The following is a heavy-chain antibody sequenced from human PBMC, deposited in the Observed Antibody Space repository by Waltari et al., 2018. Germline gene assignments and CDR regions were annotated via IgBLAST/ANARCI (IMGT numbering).Heavy chain of an antibody. V-gene: IGHV3-23*01. CDR1: GFTFSIYA. CDR3: AKDQTSGRPLAYAMDA. J-gene: IGHJ6*02. Sequence: DVQLLESGGGLAQVGGSLRLSCAASGFTFSIYAMGWVRQAPGKGLEWGSGTSGSGSPYYADSVKGRFTIARDNSKNTLYLEMNNLRGEDTAIYYCAKDQTSGRPLAYAMDAWGQGTTVTVSS. D-gene: IGHD6-6*01. CDR2: TSGSGSP.